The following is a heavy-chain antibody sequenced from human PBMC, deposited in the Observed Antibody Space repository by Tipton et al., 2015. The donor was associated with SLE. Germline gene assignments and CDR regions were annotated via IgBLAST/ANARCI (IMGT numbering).Heavy chain of an antibody. CDR1: GGSFSGYY. V-gene: IGHV4-34*01. J-gene: IGHJ2*01. CDR3: ARVPQRITMIVVGYWYFDL. D-gene: IGHD3-22*01. Sequence: TLSLTCAVYGGSFSGYYWSWIRQPPGKGLEWIGEINHSGSTNYNPSLKSRVTISVDTSKNQFSLKLSSVTAADTAVYYCARVPQRITMIVVGYWYFDLWGRGTLVIVSS. CDR2: INHSGST.